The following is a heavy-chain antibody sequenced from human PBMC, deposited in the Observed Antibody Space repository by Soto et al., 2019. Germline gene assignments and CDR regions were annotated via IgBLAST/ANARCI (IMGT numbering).Heavy chain of an antibody. V-gene: IGHV1-58*02. CDR2: IVVGSGNT. CDR1: GFTFTSSA. Sequence: QMQLVQSGPEVKKPGTSVKVSYKASGFTFTSSAMQWVRQARGQRLEWIGWIVVGSGNTNYAQKFQERVTITRDMSTSTAYMELSSLRSEDTAVYYCAADRGTVTDHQAFDIWGQGTMVTVSS. CDR3: AADRGTVTDHQAFDI. J-gene: IGHJ3*02. D-gene: IGHD4-17*01.